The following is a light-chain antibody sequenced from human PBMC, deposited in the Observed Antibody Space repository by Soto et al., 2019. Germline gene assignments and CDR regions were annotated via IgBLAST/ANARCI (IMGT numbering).Light chain of an antibody. CDR2: WAS. CDR1: QSVLYSSDNKNY. CDR3: QQYGNTPPT. Sequence: DIVMTQSPDSLAVSLGERATINCRSSQSVLYSSDNKNYLAWYQQKPGQPPKLLISWASTRESGVPDRFTGSGSGTDFALTISSLQAEDVAFYYCQQYGNTPPTFGPGTKVDIK. J-gene: IGKJ3*01. V-gene: IGKV4-1*01.